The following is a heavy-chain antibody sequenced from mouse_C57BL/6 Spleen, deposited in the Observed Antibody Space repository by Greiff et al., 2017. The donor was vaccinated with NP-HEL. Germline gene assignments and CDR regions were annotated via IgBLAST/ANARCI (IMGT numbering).Heavy chain of an antibody. CDR2: ISSGSSTI. J-gene: IGHJ4*01. V-gene: IGHV5-17*01. CDR1: GFTFSDYG. D-gene: IGHD2-4*01. Sequence: EVKLVESGGGLVKPGGSLKLSCAASGFTFSDYGMHWVRQAPEKGLEWVAYISSGSSTIYYADTVKGRFTISRGNAKNTLFLQMTSLRSEDTAMYYCARQDDYSYAMDYWGQGTSVTVSS. CDR3: ARQDDYSYAMDY.